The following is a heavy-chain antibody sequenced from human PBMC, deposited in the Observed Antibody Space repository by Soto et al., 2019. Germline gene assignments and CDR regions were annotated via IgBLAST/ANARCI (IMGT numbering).Heavy chain of an antibody. Sequence: QMQLVQSGPEVKKPGTSVKVSCKASGFTFTSSAVQWVRQARGQRLEWIGWIVVGSGNTIYAQKLQERVTITRDLSTSTAYVELSSLRSEDTAVYYCAAKGQEHLGYYNGLDVWGQGTTVTVSS. D-gene: IGHD1-26*01. CDR1: GFTFTSSA. V-gene: IGHV1-58*01. CDR3: AAKGQEHLGYYNGLDV. CDR2: IVVGSGNT. J-gene: IGHJ6*02.